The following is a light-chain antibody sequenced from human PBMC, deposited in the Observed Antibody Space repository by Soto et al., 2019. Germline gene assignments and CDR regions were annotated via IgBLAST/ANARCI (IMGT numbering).Light chain of an antibody. Sequence: EIVLTQSPGTLSLSPGERATLSCRASQSVRSTYLAWYQQKPGQAPRLLIHGASSRATGIPDRFSGSGSGTDFTLTISRLEPEDFAVYYCQHDSSSLSITFGQGTRLDIK. CDR3: QHDSSSLSIT. CDR2: GAS. J-gene: IGKJ5*01. V-gene: IGKV3-20*01. CDR1: QSVRSTY.